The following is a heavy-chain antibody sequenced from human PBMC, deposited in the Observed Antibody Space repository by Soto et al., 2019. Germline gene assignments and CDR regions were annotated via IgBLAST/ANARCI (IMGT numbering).Heavy chain of an antibody. CDR1: GYTFTGYY. D-gene: IGHD2-15*01. V-gene: IGHV1-2*04. J-gene: IGHJ6*02. CDR2: INPNSGGT. Sequence: GASVKDSCKASGYTFTGYYIHSVRQAPGQGLERMGWINPNSGGTSYAQKFQGWVTMSKYTSISTAYMELSRLISDDTGVYYCARDTCSGGCWYSDARMDVWGQGTTVTVSS. CDR3: ARDTCSGGCWYSDARMDV.